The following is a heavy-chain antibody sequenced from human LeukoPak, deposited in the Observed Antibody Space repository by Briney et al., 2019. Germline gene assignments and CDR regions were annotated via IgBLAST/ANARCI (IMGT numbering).Heavy chain of an antibody. CDR2: INPTNGIA. CDR3: AKEGYSNGPDP. CDR1: GYTLTDHY. J-gene: IGHJ5*02. V-gene: IGHV1-2*02. D-gene: IGHD5-12*01. Sequence: ASVKVSCKASGYTLTDHYMHWIRQTPGRGLEWMGWINPTNGIAVYGQAFQGRVTMTRDTSISTVYMELTNLRSDDTGVYYCAKEGYSNGPDPWGPGALVTVSS.